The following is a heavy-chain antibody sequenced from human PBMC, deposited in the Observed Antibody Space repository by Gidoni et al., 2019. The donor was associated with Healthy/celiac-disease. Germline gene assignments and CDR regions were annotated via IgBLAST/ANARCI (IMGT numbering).Heavy chain of an antibody. Sequence: QVQLVQSGAEVKKPGASVKVSCKASGYAFYSYDTNWVRQATGQGLEWMGWMNPNSGNTGYAQKFQGRVTMTRNTSIITAYMELSSLRSEDTAVYYCARSWTGTMGRDAFDIWGQGTMVTVSS. D-gene: IGHD1-7*01. J-gene: IGHJ3*02. V-gene: IGHV1-8*01. CDR3: ARSWTGTMGRDAFDI. CDR2: MNPNSGNT. CDR1: GYAFYSYD.